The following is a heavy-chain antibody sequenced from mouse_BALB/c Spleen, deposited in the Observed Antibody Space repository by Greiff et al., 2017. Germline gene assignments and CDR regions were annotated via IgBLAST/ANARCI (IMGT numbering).Heavy chain of an antibody. V-gene: IGHV5-6-5*01. CDR3: ARADYPYAMDY. D-gene: IGHD2-13*01. Sequence: DVMLVESGGGLVKPGGSLKLSCAASGFTFSSYAMSWVRQTPEKRLEWVASISSGGSTYYPDSVKGRFTISRDNARNILYLQMSSLRSEDTAMYYCARADYPYAMDYWGQGTSVTVSS. J-gene: IGHJ4*01. CDR2: ISSGGST. CDR1: GFTFSSYA.